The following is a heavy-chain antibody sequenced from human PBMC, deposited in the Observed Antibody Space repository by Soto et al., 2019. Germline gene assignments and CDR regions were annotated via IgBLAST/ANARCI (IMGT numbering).Heavy chain of an antibody. V-gene: IGHV1-2*02. D-gene: IGHD3-3*01. J-gene: IGHJ4*02. Sequence: QVQLVQSGAEVKKPGASVKVSCKASGYIFTDYYMHWVRQAPGQGLEWMGWINPNSGGTNYAQKFQGRVTMTRDTSITTAYMELSRLRSDDTAVYYCARGIMTIFGVVSAFDHWGQGTLVTVSS. CDR2: INPNSGGT. CDR3: ARGIMTIFGVVSAFDH. CDR1: GYIFTDYY.